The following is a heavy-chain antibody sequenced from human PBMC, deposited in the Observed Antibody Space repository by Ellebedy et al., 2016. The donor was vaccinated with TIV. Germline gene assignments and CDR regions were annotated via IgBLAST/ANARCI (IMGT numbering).Heavy chain of an antibody. D-gene: IGHD2-15*01. V-gene: IGHV3-64*04. J-gene: IGHJ1*01. CDR3: ARGLRSSGGSFSYLHP. CDR2: ISNNGDNT. Sequence: GGSLRLXXSASGFTFSSHAMHWVRQAPGKGLEYLSTISNNGDNTYYADSVKGRFTISRDNAKNSLYLQMNSLRAEDTAVYYCARGLRSSGGSFSYLHPWGQGTLVTVSS. CDR1: GFTFSSHA.